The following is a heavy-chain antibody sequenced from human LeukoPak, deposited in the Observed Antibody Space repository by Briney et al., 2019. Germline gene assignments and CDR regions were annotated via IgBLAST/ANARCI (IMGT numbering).Heavy chain of an antibody. Sequence: GGSLRLSCAASGFTFSSYAMSWVRQAPGKGLEWVSAISGSGGSTYYADSVKGRFTISRDNSKNTLYLQMNSLRAEDTAVYYCANLLYSSGWLVYFQHWGQGTLVTVSS. V-gene: IGHV3-23*01. CDR1: GFTFSSYA. CDR2: ISGSGGST. J-gene: IGHJ1*01. D-gene: IGHD6-19*01. CDR3: ANLLYSSGWLVYFQH.